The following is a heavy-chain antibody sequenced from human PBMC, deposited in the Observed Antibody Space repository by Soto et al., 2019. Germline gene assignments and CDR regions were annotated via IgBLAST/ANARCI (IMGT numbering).Heavy chain of an antibody. CDR1: GYSFTSYW. CDR3: ARIGLYNWNADSDYGMDV. CDR2: IDPSDSYT. D-gene: IGHD1-20*01. Sequence: GESLKISCKGSGYSFTSYWISWVRQMPGKGLEWMGRIDPSDSYTNYSPSFQGHVTISADKSISTAYLQWSSLKASDTAMYYCARIGLYNWNADSDYGMDVWGQGTTVTVSS. J-gene: IGHJ6*02. V-gene: IGHV5-10-1*01.